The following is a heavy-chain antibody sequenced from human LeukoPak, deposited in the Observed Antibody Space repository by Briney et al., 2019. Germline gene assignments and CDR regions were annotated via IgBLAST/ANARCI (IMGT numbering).Heavy chain of an antibody. D-gene: IGHD3-22*01. J-gene: IGHJ5*02. CDR2: ISAYNGKT. CDR3: ARAPRQTYYYDSSGYYYSTVWFDP. Sequence: ASVKVSCKAFGYTFTSYGISGVRPAPGQGREWMGWISAYNGKTNYARKLQGGVTMTTDTSTSTAYMELRSLRSDDTAVYYCARAPRQTYYYDSSGYYYSTVWFDPWGQGTLVTVSS. V-gene: IGHV1-18*01. CDR1: GYTFTSYG.